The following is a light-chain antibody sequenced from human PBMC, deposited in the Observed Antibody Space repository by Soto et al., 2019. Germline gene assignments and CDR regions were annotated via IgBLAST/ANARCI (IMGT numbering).Light chain of an antibody. CDR3: QEYHSPPFT. J-gene: IGKJ3*01. V-gene: IGKV1-5*03. CDR2: KAS. CDR1: QTISSW. Sequence: DIQMTQSPSTLSGSVGDRVTITCLASQTISSWLAWYQQKPGKAPKLLIYKASTLKSGVPSRFSGSGSGTEFTLTISSLQPEDVATYYCQEYHSPPFTCGPGTKGDIK.